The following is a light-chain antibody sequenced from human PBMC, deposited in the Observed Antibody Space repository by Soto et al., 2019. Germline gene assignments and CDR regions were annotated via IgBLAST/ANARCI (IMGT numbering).Light chain of an antibody. J-gene: IGKJ1*01. CDR2: DAS. Sequence: DIQMTQSPSTLSASVGDRVTITCRASQSISSWLAWYQQKTGKAPKLLIYDASSLESGVPSRFSGSGSGTEFTLTISSLQPDDFATYYCQQYNSYSWTFGKGTKVEIK. V-gene: IGKV1-5*01. CDR3: QQYNSYSWT. CDR1: QSISSW.